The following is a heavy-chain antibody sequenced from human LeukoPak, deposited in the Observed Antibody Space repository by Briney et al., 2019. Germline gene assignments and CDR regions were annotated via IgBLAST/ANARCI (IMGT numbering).Heavy chain of an antibody. Sequence: PGGSLRLSCAASGFTFSSYAMSWVRQAPGKGLEWVSAISGSGGSTYYADFVKGRFTISRDNSKNTLYLQMNSLRAEDTAVYYCAKMGDSGSYYDSNFDYWGQGTLVTVSS. CDR3: AKMGDSGSYYDSNFDY. J-gene: IGHJ4*02. CDR2: ISGSGGST. V-gene: IGHV3-23*01. CDR1: GFTFSSYA. D-gene: IGHD1-26*01.